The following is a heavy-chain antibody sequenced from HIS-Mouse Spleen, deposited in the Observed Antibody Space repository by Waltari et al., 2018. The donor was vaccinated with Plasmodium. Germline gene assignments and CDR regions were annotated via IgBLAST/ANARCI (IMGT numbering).Heavy chain of an antibody. CDR2: IYYSGST. V-gene: IGHV4-39*07. CDR1: GGSISSSTYS. CDR3: ARVGRGYSGYDSVVVGY. D-gene: IGHD5-12*01. Sequence: LQLQESGPGLATPAETLSLTCTVPGGSISSSTYSAGWPRQHPGKGLEWIESIYYSGSTYYNPSLKSRVTISVDTSKNQFSLKLSSVTAADTAVYYCARVGRGYSGYDSVVVGYWGQGTLVTVSS. J-gene: IGHJ4*02.